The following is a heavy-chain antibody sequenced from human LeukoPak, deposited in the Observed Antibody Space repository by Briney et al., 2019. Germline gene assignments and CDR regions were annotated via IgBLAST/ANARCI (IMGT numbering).Heavy chain of an antibody. J-gene: IGHJ3*02. D-gene: IGHD3-10*01. CDR1: GGSISSYY. CDR2: IYTSGST. Sequence: SETLSLTCTVSGGSISSYYWSWIRQPAGKGLEWIGRIYTSGSTNYNPSLKSRVTMSLDTSKNQFSLRLSYVTAADTALYYCARDSGIPKDALDIWGQGTMVTVSS. CDR3: ARDSGIPKDALDI. V-gene: IGHV4-4*07.